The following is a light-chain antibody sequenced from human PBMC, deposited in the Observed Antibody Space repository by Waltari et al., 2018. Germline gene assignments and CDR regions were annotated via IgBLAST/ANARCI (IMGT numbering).Light chain of an antibody. CDR1: QSVTNY. CDR3: PQRGNWLS. Sequence: EIVLTQTPATLSLSPGERATRSCMASQSVTNYLAWYQHKPGQAPRLLIYAASARATGIPANFSSSGSATDFTLPIFSLDPADFAVYYCPQRGNWLSFGGGTKVEIK. J-gene: IGKJ4*01. V-gene: IGKV3-11*01. CDR2: AAS.